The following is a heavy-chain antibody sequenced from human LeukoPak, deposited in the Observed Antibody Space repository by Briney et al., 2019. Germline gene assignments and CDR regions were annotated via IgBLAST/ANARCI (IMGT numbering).Heavy chain of an antibody. CDR3: ASSRTKVQNFDY. CDR1: GYSISSGYY. CDR2: IYYSGST. J-gene: IGHJ4*02. V-gene: IGHV4-61*01. D-gene: IGHD1-1*01. Sequence: PSETLSLTCTVSGYSISSGYYWGWIRQPPGKGLEWIGYIYYSGSTNYNPSLKSRVTISVDTSKNQFSLKLSSVTAADTAVYYCASSRTKVQNFDYWGQGTLVTVSS.